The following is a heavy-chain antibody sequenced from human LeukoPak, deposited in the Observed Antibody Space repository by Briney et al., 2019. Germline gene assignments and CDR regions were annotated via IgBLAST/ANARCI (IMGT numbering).Heavy chain of an antibody. CDR2: IYSGGST. CDR3: ARDRGGYKFDY. Sequence: GGSLRLSCAASGFTVSSNYMSWARQAPGKGLEWVSVIYSGGSTYYADSVKGRFTISRDNSKNTLYLQMNSLRAEDTAVYYCARDRGGYKFDYWGQGTLVTVSS. D-gene: IGHD5-24*01. V-gene: IGHV3-53*01. CDR1: GFTVSSNY. J-gene: IGHJ4*02.